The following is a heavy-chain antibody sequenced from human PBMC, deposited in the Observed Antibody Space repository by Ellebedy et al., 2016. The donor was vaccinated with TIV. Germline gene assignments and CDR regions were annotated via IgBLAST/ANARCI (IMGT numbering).Heavy chain of an antibody. CDR3: ARSGREQWLVERPFDY. CDR1: GGSISSSSYY. CDR2: IYYSGST. Sequence: MPSETLSLTCTVSGGSISSSSYYWGWIRQPPGKGLEWIGYIYYSGSTNYNPSLKSRVTISVDTSKNQFSLKLSSVTAADTAVYYCARSGREQWLVERPFDYWGQGTLVTVSS. V-gene: IGHV4-61*05. D-gene: IGHD6-19*01. J-gene: IGHJ4*02.